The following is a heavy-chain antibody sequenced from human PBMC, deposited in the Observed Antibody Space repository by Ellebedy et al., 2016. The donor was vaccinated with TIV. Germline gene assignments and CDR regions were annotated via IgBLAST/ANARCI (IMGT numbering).Heavy chain of an antibody. CDR3: AREWPHSGSSWYGPFDY. Sequence: SETLSLXXTVSGGSISGYYWSWIRQPPGKGLEWIGYIYYSGSTNYNPSLKSRVTISVDTSKNQFSLKLRSVTAADTAMYYCAREWPHSGSSWYGPFDYWGQGTLVTVSS. J-gene: IGHJ4*02. V-gene: IGHV4-59*01. D-gene: IGHD6-13*01. CDR1: GGSISGYY. CDR2: IYYSGST.